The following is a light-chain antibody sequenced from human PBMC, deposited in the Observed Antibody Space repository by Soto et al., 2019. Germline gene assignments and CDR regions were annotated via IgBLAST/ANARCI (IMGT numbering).Light chain of an antibody. CDR3: QSYDSSRSYV. CDR2: GNS. CDR1: SSNIGAGYD. Sequence: QTVVTQPPSVSGAPGQRVTISCTGSSSNIGAGYDVHWYQQLPGTAPKLLIYGNSNRPSGVPDRFSGSKSGTSASLAITGLQAEDEADYYCQSYDSSRSYVFGTGTKLTVL. J-gene: IGLJ1*01. V-gene: IGLV1-40*01.